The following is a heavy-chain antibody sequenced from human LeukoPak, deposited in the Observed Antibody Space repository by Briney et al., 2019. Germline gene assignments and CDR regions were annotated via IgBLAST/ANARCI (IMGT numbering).Heavy chain of an antibody. CDR3: ARDQTPFY. J-gene: IGHJ4*02. D-gene: IGHD2-15*01. CDR1: GFTFNTYS. V-gene: IGHV3-48*01. CDR2: ISESSDTI. Sequence: GGSLRLSCAASGFTFNTYSMNWVRQAPGKGLEWISYISESSDTIYYADSVKGRFTISRDNAKNSLYLQMNSLRAEDTAVYYCARDQTPFYWGQGSLVTVSS.